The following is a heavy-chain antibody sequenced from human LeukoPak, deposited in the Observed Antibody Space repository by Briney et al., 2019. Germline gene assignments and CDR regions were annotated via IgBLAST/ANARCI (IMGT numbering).Heavy chain of an antibody. CDR1: GLTFSSYW. V-gene: IGHV3-7*01. J-gene: IGHJ4*02. CDR2: IKQDGSEK. D-gene: IGHD6-6*01. CDR3: ARDKGYSSSYYFDY. Sequence: GGSPRLSCAASGLTFSSYWMGWVRQAPGKGLEWVANIKQDGSEKYYVDSVKGRFTISRDNAKNSLYLQMNSLRAEDTAVYYCARDKGYSSSYYFDYWGQGTLVTVSS.